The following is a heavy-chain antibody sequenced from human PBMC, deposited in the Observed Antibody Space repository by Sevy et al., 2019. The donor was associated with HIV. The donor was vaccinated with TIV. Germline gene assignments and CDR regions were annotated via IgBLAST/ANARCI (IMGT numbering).Heavy chain of an antibody. V-gene: IGHV3-30*03. J-gene: IGHJ4*02. Sequence: AGSLRLSCAASGFSFSDYRMHWVRQAPGKGLEWVAGISYDGRNNKYNADSVKGRFTISRDNSKNTLYLQMNSLRAEDTAIYYCARDRGEILSSAFDYWGQGTLVTVSS. CDR1: GFSFSDYR. CDR2: ISYDGRNNK. CDR3: ARDRGEILSSAFDY. D-gene: IGHD3-16*01.